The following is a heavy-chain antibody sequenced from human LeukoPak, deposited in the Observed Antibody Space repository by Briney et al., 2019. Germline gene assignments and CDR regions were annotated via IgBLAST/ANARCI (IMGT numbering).Heavy chain of an antibody. V-gene: IGHV1-2*02. CDR2: INPNSGGT. J-gene: IGHJ4*02. CDR3: ASERAAAGLGAVAYDY. D-gene: IGHD6-19*01. Sequence: ASVKVSCKPSGYTFTGYYMHWVRQAPGQGLEWMGWINPNSGGTNYAQKFQGRVTMTRDTSISTAYMELSRLRSDDTAVYYCASERAAAGLGAVAYDYWGQGTLVTVSS. CDR1: GYTFTGYY.